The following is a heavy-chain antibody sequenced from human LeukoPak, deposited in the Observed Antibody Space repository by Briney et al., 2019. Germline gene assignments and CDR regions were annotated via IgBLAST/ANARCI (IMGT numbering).Heavy chain of an antibody. CDR3: ARARFSDAFDI. CDR2: ISYDGSNK. Sequence: GGSLRLSCAASGLTFSSYAMHWVRQAPGKGLEWVAVISYDGSNKYYADSVKGRFTTSRDNSKNTLYLQMNSLGAEDTAVYYCARARFSDAFDIWGQGTMVTVSS. CDR1: GLTFSSYA. J-gene: IGHJ3*02. V-gene: IGHV3-30-3*01.